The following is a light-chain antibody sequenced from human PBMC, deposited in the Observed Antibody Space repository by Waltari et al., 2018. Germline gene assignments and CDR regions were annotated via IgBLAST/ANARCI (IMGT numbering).Light chain of an antibody. V-gene: IGLV1-44*01. Sequence: QSVLTQPPSASGTPGQRVTISCSGGSSNIGSDTVNWYQQVPGTAPRLVIYLSDPRPSGVPDRFSGSKSGTSGSLASSGLQAEDEAYYYCAAWDDGLNGVVFGGGTKLTVL. J-gene: IGLJ2*01. CDR2: LSD. CDR1: SSNIGSDT. CDR3: AAWDDGLNGVV.